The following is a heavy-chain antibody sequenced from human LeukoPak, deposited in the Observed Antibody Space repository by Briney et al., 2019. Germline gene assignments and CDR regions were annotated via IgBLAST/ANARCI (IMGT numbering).Heavy chain of an antibody. CDR1: GGSISSGGYY. J-gene: IGHJ4*02. CDR2: IYYSGST. CDR3: ARGNYVVSSYFDY. V-gene: IGHV4-31*03. Sequence: SQTLSLTCTVSGGSISSGGYYWSWVRQHPGKGLEWIGYIYYSGSTYYNPSLKSRVTISVDTSKNQFSLKLSSVTAADTAVYYCARGNYVVSSYFDYWGQGTLVTVSS. D-gene: IGHD1-7*01.